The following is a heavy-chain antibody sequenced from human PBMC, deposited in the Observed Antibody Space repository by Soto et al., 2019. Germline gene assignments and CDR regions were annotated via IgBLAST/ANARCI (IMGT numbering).Heavy chain of an antibody. CDR3: ARGLECYFKPGVFDI. V-gene: IGHV3-48*03. CDR2: VGSSGNTK. D-gene: IGHD2-15*01. J-gene: IGHJ3*02. CDR1: GFTLSSSE. Sequence: EVQLVESGGGLEQPGGSLRLSCAASGFTLSSSEMNWVRQAPGKGLEWVSYVGSSGNTKYYADSVKGRFTISRDNAKNSLYLQMNSLRAEDTAVYYCARGLECYFKPGVFDIWGQGTMVTVSS.